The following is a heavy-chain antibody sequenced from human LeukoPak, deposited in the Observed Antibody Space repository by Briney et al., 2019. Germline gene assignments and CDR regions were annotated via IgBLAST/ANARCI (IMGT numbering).Heavy chain of an antibody. CDR2: INPNSGGT. D-gene: IGHD6-19*01. CDR1: GYTFTGYY. V-gene: IGHV1-2*02. Sequence: ASVKLSCKASGYTFTGYYMHWVRQAPGQGLEWMGWINPNSGGTNYAQKFQGRVTMTRDTSISTAYMELSRLRSDDTAVYYCARDLKFRAVAASSFDYWGQGTLVTVSS. J-gene: IGHJ4*02. CDR3: ARDLKFRAVAASSFDY.